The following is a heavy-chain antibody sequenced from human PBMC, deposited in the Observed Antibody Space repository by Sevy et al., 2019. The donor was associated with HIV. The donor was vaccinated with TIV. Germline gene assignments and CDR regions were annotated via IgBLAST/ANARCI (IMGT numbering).Heavy chain of an antibody. V-gene: IGHV3-15*01. D-gene: IGHD3-22*01. CDR1: GFTFNNAW. Sequence: GGSLRLSCAVSGFTFNNAWMNWVRQAPGTGLQWVGLFKSKIDGETTDYAAPVKGRFTISSDDSKNTLYLQMNSLKIEHTAVYYCATAPGYYDSAPFDYWGPGTLVTVSS. CDR2: FKSKIDGETT. J-gene: IGHJ4*02. CDR3: ATAPGYYDSAPFDY.